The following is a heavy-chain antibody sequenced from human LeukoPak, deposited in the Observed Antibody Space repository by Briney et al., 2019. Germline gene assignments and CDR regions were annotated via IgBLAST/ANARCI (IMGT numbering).Heavy chain of an antibody. CDR1: GGSISSSSYY. CDR2: IYYSGST. CDR3: AGTRTYYYDSSGSIFDY. Sequence: SETLSLTCTVSGGSISSSSYYWGWIRQPPGKGLEWIGSIYYSGSTYYNPSLKSRVTISVDTSKNQFSLKLSSVTAADTAVYYCAGTRTYYYDSSGSIFDYWGQGTLVTVSS. V-gene: IGHV4-39*07. J-gene: IGHJ4*02. D-gene: IGHD3-22*01.